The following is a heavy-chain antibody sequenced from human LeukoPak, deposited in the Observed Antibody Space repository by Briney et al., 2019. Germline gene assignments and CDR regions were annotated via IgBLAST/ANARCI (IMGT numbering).Heavy chain of an antibody. D-gene: IGHD1-26*01. J-gene: IGHJ3*01. CDR3: VRDKGGRSGAIYYDAFDV. V-gene: IGHV3-7*01. CDR2: IDQGGSTE. CDR1: GGSISSYY. Sequence: ETLSLTCTVSGGSISSYYWSWIRQPPGKGLEWVANIDQGGSTEYYVDSLKGRFTISRDNAKNSLYLQMNSLRAEDTAVYYCVRDKGGRSGAIYYDAFDVWGQGTMVTVSS.